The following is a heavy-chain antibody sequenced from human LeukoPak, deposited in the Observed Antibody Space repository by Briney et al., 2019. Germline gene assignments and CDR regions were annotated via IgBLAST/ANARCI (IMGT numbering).Heavy chain of an antibody. CDR1: GFAFSSYW. CDR2: INSDGSST. Sequence: GGSLRLSCAASGFAFSSYWMHWVRQAPGKGLVWVSRINSDGSSTSYADSVKGRFTISRDNAKNTLYLQMNSLRAEDTAVYYCARATPRYGVSYWGQGTLVTVSS. V-gene: IGHV3-74*01. D-gene: IGHD3-10*01. J-gene: IGHJ4*02. CDR3: ARATPRYGVSY.